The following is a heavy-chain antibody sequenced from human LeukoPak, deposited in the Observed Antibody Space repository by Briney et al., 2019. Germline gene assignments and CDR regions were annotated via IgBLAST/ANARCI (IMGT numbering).Heavy chain of an antibody. CDR1: GFTFDDYA. D-gene: IGHD3-22*01. CDR3: AKDQIPMYDSSGYFDY. J-gene: IGHJ4*02. V-gene: IGHV3-9*01. Sequence: GGSLRLSCAASGFTFDDYAMHWVRQAPGKGLEWVSGISWNSGSIGYADSVKGRFTISRDNAKNSLYPQMNSLRAEDTALYYCAKDQIPMYDSSGYFDYWGQGTLVTVSS. CDR2: ISWNSGSI.